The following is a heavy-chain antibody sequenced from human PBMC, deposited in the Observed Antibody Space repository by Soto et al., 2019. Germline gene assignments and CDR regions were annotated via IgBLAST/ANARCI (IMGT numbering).Heavy chain of an antibody. CDR3: ARAYYDTSAYSLDP. D-gene: IGHD3-22*01. CDR1: GGSINNYY. CDR2: IYYSEST. J-gene: IGHJ5*02. Sequence: SETLSLTCTVSGGSINNYYWSWIRQPPGKGLEWIGYIYYSESTNYNPSLKSRVIISVDTSKNQFSLRLSSVTAADTAVYYCARAYYDTSAYSLDPWGQGTLVTV. V-gene: IGHV4-59*01.